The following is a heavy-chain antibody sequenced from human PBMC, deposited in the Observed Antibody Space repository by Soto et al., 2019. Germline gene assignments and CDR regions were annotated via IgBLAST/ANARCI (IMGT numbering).Heavy chain of an antibody. D-gene: IGHD4-17*01. Sequence: PGGSLRLSCAASGFTFSSYGMNWVRQAPGKGLEWVSSITSSSSYIYHADSVKGRFTISRDNAKNSLYLQMNSLRAEDTAVYYCARVGIYDYGPDLFVYWGQGTLVTVS. CDR2: ITSSSSYI. CDR1: GFTFSSYG. CDR3: ARVGIYDYGPDLFVY. J-gene: IGHJ4*02. V-gene: IGHV3-21*01.